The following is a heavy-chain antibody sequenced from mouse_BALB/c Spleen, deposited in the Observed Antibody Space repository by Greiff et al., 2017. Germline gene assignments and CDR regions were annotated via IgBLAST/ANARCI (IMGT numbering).Heavy chain of an antibody. CDR3: ARDQRYGNHQAWFAY. CDR1: GFSLTSYG. V-gene: IGHV2-9*02. J-gene: IGHJ3*01. D-gene: IGHD2-1*01. Sequence: QVQLKESGPGLVAPSQSLSITCTVSGFSLTSYGVHWVRQPPGKGLEWLGVIWAGGSTNYNSALMSRLSISKDNSKSQVFLKMNSLQTDDTAMYYCARDQRYGNHQAWFAYWGQGTLVTVSA. CDR2: IWAGGST.